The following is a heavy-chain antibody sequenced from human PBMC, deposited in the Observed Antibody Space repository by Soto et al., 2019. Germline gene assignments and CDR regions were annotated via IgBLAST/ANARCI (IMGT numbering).Heavy chain of an antibody. CDR1: GGNISSGGYS. V-gene: IGHV4-30-2*01. CDR2: IYHSGST. CDR3: ARGNVVAIDY. Sequence: TQSLTSTVSGGNISSGGYSWSWIRQPPGKGLEWIGYIYHSGSTYYNPSLKSRVTISVDRSKNQFSLKLSSVTAADTAVYYCARGNVVAIDYWGQGTLVTVSS. D-gene: IGHD2-21*01. J-gene: IGHJ4*02.